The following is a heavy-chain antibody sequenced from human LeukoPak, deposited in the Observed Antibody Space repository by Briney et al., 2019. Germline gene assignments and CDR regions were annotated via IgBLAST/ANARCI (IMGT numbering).Heavy chain of an antibody. D-gene: IGHD6-19*01. CDR3: ARGGSGIAVATR. Sequence: SRGSLRLSCAASGFTFSSYWMHWVRQAPGKGLVWVSRINSDGSSTSYADSVKGRFTISRDNAKNTLYLQMNSLRAEDTAVYYCARGGSGIAVATRWGQGTLVTVSS. CDR2: INSDGSST. J-gene: IGHJ4*02. CDR1: GFTFSSYW. V-gene: IGHV3-74*01.